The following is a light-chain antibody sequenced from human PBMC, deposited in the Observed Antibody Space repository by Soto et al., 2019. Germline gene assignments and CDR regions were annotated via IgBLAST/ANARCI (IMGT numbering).Light chain of an antibody. CDR1: QSVSSNY. V-gene: IGKV3-20*01. CDR3: QQHGRSPLT. Sequence: EIVLTQSPGTLSLSPGERATLSCRASQSVSSNYVTWYQQKPGQAPRLLIYVASSRATGIPDRFSGSGSGTDFTLTISRLEPEDVAVYYCQQHGRSPLTFGGGNKVEIK. CDR2: VAS. J-gene: IGKJ4*01.